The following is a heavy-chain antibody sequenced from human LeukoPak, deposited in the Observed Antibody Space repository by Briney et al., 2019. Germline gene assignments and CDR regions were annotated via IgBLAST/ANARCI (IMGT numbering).Heavy chain of an antibody. V-gene: IGHV4-39*07. CDR2: LYYSGSS. D-gene: IGHD2-8*01. Sequence: SETLSLTCPVSGGSINSSDYYWGWIRQPPGKGLEWIGSLYYSGSSYYNPSLKSRVTISIGTSKNQFSLKLNSVTAADTAMYYCARISSVYINNFYYYMDVWSKGTPVTVSS. J-gene: IGHJ6*03. CDR1: GGSINSSDYY. CDR3: ARISSVYINNFYYYMDV.